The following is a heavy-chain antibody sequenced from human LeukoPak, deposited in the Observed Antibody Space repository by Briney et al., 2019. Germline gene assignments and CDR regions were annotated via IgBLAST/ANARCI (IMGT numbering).Heavy chain of an antibody. CDR2: IYASGST. Sequence: PSETLSLTCTVSGGSISSYYWSWIRQPAGKGLEWIGRIYASGSTNDNPSLKSRVTMSVDTSKNQFSLKLSSVTAADTAVYYCAREGFRDLAGYYYYYMDVWGKGTTVTVSS. CDR3: AREGFRDLAGYYYYYMDV. CDR1: GGSISSYY. V-gene: IGHV4-4*07. D-gene: IGHD3-10*01. J-gene: IGHJ6*03.